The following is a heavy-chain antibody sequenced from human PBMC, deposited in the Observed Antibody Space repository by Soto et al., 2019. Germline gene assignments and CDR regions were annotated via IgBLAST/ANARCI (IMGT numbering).Heavy chain of an antibody. V-gene: IGHV4-59*01. Sequence: QVQLQESGPGLVKPSETLSLTCTVSGGSISSYFWSWIRQPPGKGLEWIGYIYYSESTNYNPSLKIRVTISXXTXKNXFSLKLSSVTAADTAVYYCARDRGLGSGWYGWFDPWGQGTLVTVSS. CDR3: ARDRGLGSGWYGWFDP. D-gene: IGHD6-19*01. J-gene: IGHJ5*02. CDR2: IYYSEST. CDR1: GGSISSYF.